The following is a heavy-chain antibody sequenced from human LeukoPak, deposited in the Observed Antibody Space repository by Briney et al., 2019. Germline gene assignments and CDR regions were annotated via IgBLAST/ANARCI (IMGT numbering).Heavy chain of an antibody. CDR2: IQYSDSS. V-gene: IGHV4-59*08. D-gene: IGHD1-1*01. J-gene: IGHJ3*02. Sequence: SETQSLTCTVSGRPISTYYWSWIRQPPGKGLEWIGYIQYSDSSNYTPSLKSRVTISVDTSKNQFSLKLSSVTAADTAVYFCARHRAGGARRAFDMWGQGTMVTVSS. CDR3: ARHRAGGARRAFDM. CDR1: GRPISTYY.